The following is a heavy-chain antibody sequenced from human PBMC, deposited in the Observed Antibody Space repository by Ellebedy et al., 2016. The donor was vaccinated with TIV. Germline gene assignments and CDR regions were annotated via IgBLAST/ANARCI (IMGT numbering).Heavy chain of an antibody. D-gene: IGHD4-11*01. V-gene: IGHV3-74*01. CDR2: INSDGSST. CDR3: ARRSSHSSPYYFDY. CDR1: AFTFSSYW. J-gene: IGHJ4*02. Sequence: PGGSLRLSCAASAFTFSSYWMHWVRQAPGKGLVWVSRINSDGSSTSYADSVKGRFTISRDNAKNTLYLQMNSLRAEDTAVYYCARRSSHSSPYYFDYWGQGTLVTVSS.